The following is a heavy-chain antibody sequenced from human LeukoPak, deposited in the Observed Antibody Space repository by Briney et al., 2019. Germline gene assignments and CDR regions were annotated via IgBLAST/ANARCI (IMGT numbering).Heavy chain of an antibody. V-gene: IGHV1-18*01. Sequence: ASVKVSCKASGYSFTSYGISWVRQAPGQGLEWMGWISAYNGNTKYAQKLQGRVTMTTDTSTSTAYMELRSLRYDDTAVYYCARVAPVVVAATPFDYWDQGTLVTVSS. CDR1: GYSFTSYG. J-gene: IGHJ4*02. CDR2: ISAYNGNT. CDR3: ARVAPVVVAATPFDY. D-gene: IGHD2-15*01.